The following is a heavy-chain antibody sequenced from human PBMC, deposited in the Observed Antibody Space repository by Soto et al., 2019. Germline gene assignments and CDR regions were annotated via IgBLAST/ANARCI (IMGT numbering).Heavy chain of an antibody. Sequence: EVQLVESGGGLVQPGGSLRLSCAASGFTFSSYSMNWVRQAPGKGLEWVSYISSSSSTIYYVDSVKGRFTISRDNAKNSLYLQMNSLRAEDTAVYYCASISTSPYYYYYYMDVWGKGTTVTVSS. CDR2: ISSSSSTI. J-gene: IGHJ6*03. CDR3: ASISTSPYYYYYYMDV. V-gene: IGHV3-48*01. D-gene: IGHD2-2*01. CDR1: GFTFSSYS.